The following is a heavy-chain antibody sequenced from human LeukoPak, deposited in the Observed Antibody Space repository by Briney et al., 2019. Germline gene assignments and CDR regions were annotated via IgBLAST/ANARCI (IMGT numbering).Heavy chain of an antibody. D-gene: IGHD5-12*01. CDR3: VRETGWLFDY. CDR1: GFTFSNYV. CDR2: ISGGGGST. J-gene: IGHJ4*02. Sequence: GGSLRLSCAASGFTFSNYVLSWVRQAPGKGLEWVSGISGGGGSTYNADSVEGRFTISRDNSRNTLYLQMNSLRAEDTAVYYCVRETGWLFDYWGQGTLVTVSS. V-gene: IGHV3-23*01.